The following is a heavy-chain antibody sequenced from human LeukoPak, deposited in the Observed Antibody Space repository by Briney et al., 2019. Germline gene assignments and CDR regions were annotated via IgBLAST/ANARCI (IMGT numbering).Heavy chain of an antibody. Sequence: GGSLRLSCAASGFTFSSYAMHWVRQAPGKGLEWVAVISYDGSNKYYADSVKGRFTISRDNSKNTLYLQMNSLRAEDTAVYYCARDRHYYDSSGYVAEDYFDYWGQGTLVTVSS. J-gene: IGHJ4*02. V-gene: IGHV3-30-3*01. D-gene: IGHD3-22*01. CDR2: ISYDGSNK. CDR3: ARDRHYYDSSGYVAEDYFDY. CDR1: GFTFSSYA.